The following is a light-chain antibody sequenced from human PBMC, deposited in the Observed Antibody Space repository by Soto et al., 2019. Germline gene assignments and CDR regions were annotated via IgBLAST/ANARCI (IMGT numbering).Light chain of an antibody. CDR3: QQSFSAPPWT. J-gene: IGKJ1*01. CDR1: QSVSNTY. Sequence: ENVLTQSPGTPSLSPVERATLSCRAIQSVSNTYLAWYQQRPGQTPKLLIYEASTRATGIPPRFSGSGSGTDFTLTISSLQPEDFATYYRQQSFSAPPWTFGQGTKVDIK. CDR2: EAS. V-gene: IGKV3D-20*02.